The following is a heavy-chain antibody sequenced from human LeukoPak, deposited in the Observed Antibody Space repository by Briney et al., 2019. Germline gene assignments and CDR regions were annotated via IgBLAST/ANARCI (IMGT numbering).Heavy chain of an antibody. CDR1: GGSFSGYY. CDR3: ARGLGDEGSGYRRNAFDI. Sequence: PSETLSLTCAVYGGSFSGYYWSWIRQPPGRGLEWIGEINHSGSTNYNPSLKSRVTISVDTSKNQFSLKLSSVTAADTAVYYCARGLGDEGSGYRRNAFDIWGQGTMVTVSS. D-gene: IGHD3-22*01. V-gene: IGHV4-34*01. CDR2: INHSGST. J-gene: IGHJ3*02.